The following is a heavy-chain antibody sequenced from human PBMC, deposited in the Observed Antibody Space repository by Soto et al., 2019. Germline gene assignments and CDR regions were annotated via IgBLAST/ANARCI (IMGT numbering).Heavy chain of an antibody. CDR3: AREPSTYGFDY. D-gene: IGHD3-10*01. V-gene: IGHV3-21*01. Sequence: EVQLVESGGGLVKPGGSRRLSCAASGFTFSSYSISWVRQAPGKGLEWVSSISSSSRYIYYADSVKGRFTISRDNAKNSLYLHMNSLRAEDTAVYYCAREPSTYGFDYWGQGTLVTVSS. CDR1: GFTFSSYS. CDR2: ISSSSRYI. J-gene: IGHJ4*02.